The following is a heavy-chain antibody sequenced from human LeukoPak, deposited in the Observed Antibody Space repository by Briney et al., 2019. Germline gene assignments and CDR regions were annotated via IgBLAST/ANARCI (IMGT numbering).Heavy chain of an antibody. CDR2: IIPIFGTA. D-gene: IGHD3-22*01. CDR1: GGTFSSYA. Sequence: GSSVKVSCKASGGTFSSYAISWVRQAPGQGLEWMGGIIPIFGTANYAQKFQGRVTITADESTSTAYMELSSLRSEDTAVYYCALPSEYYYDSSGYSSPFDYWGQGTLVTVSS. J-gene: IGHJ4*02. V-gene: IGHV1-69*01. CDR3: ALPSEYYYDSSGYSSPFDY.